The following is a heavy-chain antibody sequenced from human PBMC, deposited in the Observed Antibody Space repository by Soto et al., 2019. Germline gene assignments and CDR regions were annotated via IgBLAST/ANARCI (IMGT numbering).Heavy chain of an antibody. CDR1: GYTFTSYG. J-gene: IGHJ4*02. Sequence: ASVKVSCKASGYTFTSYGISWVRQAPGQGLEWMGWIRAYNGHTDYAQKPQGRVTMTTDPSTSTADMELRSLRSDDTAVYYCARRSAAAADYWGQGTLVTVSS. CDR3: ARRSAAAADY. CDR2: IRAYNGHT. V-gene: IGHV1-18*01. D-gene: IGHD6-13*01.